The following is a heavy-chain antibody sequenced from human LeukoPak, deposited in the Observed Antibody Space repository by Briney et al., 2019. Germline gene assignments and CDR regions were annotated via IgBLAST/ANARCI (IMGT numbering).Heavy chain of an antibody. V-gene: IGHV1-69*04. J-gene: IGHJ5*02. CDR2: IIPIFGIA. Sequence: SVKVSCKASGGTFSSYAISWVRQAPGQGLEWMGRIIPIFGIANYAQKFQGRVTITADKSTSTAYMELNSLRSEDTAVYYCARERSSVDTAMVIYWFDPWGQGTLVTVSS. D-gene: IGHD5-18*01. CDR1: GGTFSSYA. CDR3: ARERSSVDTAMVIYWFDP.